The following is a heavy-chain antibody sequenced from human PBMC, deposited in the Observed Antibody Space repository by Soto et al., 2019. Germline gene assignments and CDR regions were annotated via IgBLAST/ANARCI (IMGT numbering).Heavy chain of an antibody. CDR2: YGNIGSNK. CDR1: GSLLGRKG. Sequence: QVQVVESGGGVVKLGGPWRFPVECRGSLLGRKGWNGSPRHPARGLGGGALYGNIGSNKRYGDSVKGRFSVSRDDLKNTVYLQMKSLRVEDTGVYYCARDLEFVDIVSSIVDHYSFSGMDVWGQGTTVTVSS. CDR3: ARDLEFVDIVSSIVDHYSFSGMDV. D-gene: IGHD2-2*03. V-gene: IGHV3-33*01. J-gene: IGHJ6*02.